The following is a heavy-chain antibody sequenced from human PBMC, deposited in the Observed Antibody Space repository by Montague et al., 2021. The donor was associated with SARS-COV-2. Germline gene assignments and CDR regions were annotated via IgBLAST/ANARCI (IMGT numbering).Heavy chain of an antibody. CDR3: AKEREVVRAARTLVAFDL. J-gene: IGHJ3*01. Sequence: SETLSLTCAVYGGSFSVYYWRWLRQSPRSGLEWIAEIKHSGTANYNPSLKSRVSISVDTSKNQFILKLTSVTAADTAMYYCAKEREVVRAARTLVAFDLWGQGTMVTVSS. CDR2: IKHSGTA. V-gene: IGHV4-34*01. D-gene: IGHD2-2*01. CDR1: GGSFSVYY.